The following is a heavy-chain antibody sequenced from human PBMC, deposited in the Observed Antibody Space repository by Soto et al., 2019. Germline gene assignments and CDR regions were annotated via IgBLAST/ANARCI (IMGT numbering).Heavy chain of an antibody. CDR3: AKATTTVTTYWYFDL. CDR1: GYTFTSYY. Sequence: ASVKVSCKASGYTFTSYYMHWVRQAPGQGLEWMGIINPSGGSTSYAQKFQGRVTMTRDTSTSTAYMELRSLRSDDTAVYYCAKATTTVTTYWYFDLWGRGTLVTVSS. CDR2: INPSGGST. V-gene: IGHV1-46*01. J-gene: IGHJ2*01. D-gene: IGHD4-17*01.